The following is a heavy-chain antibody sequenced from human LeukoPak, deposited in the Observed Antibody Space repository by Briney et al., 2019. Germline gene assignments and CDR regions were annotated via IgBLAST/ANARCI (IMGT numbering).Heavy chain of an antibody. Sequence: PSETLSLTCTVSGGSISSSSYYWGWIRQPPGKGLEWIGSIYYSGGTYYNPSLKSRVTISVDTSKNQFSLKLSSVTAADTAVYYCARRRPYYTSGAPSDYWGQGTLVTVSS. CDR2: IYYSGGT. J-gene: IGHJ4*02. CDR3: ARRRPYYTSGAPSDY. D-gene: IGHD2-2*02. V-gene: IGHV4-39*07. CDR1: GGSISSSSYY.